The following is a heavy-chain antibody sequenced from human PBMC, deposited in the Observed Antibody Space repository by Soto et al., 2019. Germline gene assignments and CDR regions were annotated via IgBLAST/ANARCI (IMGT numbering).Heavy chain of an antibody. CDR3: TRASSDRNHMEV. J-gene: IGHJ6*02. V-gene: IGHV3-23*01. CDR2: ITESGGDT. CDR1: GFTFGNFV. Sequence: EVQLLESGGGLVQPRGSLRLSCAASGFTFGNFVMRWVRQTPGKGLEWVSTITESGGDTYYTDSVKGRFTISRDNSKNTLYPQMTRRRAEDTALYYCTRASSDRNHMEVWGPGTTVTVSS.